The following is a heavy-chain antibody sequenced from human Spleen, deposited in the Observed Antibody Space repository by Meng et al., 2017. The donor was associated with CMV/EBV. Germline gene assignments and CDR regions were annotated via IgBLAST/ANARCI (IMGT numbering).Heavy chain of an antibody. J-gene: IGHJ4*02. V-gene: IGHV5-51*01. CDR3: ARHPDSSSTAFFDL. D-gene: IGHD3-22*01. CDR2: TYAGGSDV. CDR1: GYSFTSYW. Sequence: GESLKISCKGSGYSFTSYWIGWVRQTPGQGLEYMGITYAGGSDVRYSPSFQGQVTITLDKSIATAYLQWSSLKASDTAIYYCARHPDSSSTAFFDLWGQGTLVTVSS.